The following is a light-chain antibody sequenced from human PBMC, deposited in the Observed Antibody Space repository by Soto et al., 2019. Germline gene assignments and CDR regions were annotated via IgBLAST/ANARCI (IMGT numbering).Light chain of an antibody. J-gene: IGKJ2*01. V-gene: IGKV1-5*03. Sequence: DIQMTQSPSTLSASVGDRVTITCRASQSISSWLAWYQQKPGKAPKLLIYKASSLESRVPSRFSGSGSGTEFTLTISSLQPDDSATYYCQQYNSYSHTFGQVTKLEIK. CDR3: QQYNSYSHT. CDR2: KAS. CDR1: QSISSW.